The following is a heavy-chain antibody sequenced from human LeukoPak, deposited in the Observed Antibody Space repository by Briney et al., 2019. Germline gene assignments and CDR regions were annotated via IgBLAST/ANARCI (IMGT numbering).Heavy chain of an antibody. CDR3: ERPGTDYDSSGYYKD. CDR2: IYPGDSDT. J-gene: IGHJ4*02. Sequence: GESLKISCKGSGYKFTNYWIAWVRQMPGKGLEWMGIIYPGDSDTRYSPSFQGQVTISADKSIHTAYLQWSSLKASDSAIYYCERPGTDYDSSGYYKDWGQGTLVTVSS. D-gene: IGHD3-22*01. V-gene: IGHV5-51*01. CDR1: GYKFTNYW.